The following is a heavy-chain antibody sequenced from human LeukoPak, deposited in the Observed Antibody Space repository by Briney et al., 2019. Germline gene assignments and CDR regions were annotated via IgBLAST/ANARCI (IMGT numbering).Heavy chain of an antibody. CDR1: GYSFTTYW. Sequence: GESLKISCKTSGYSFTTYWIGWVRQMPGKGLEWVGIIYPGDSDTRYSPSLQGQVTISADKSISTAYLQWSSLKASDTAMYYCARHDYGGNSGIRFDYWGQGTLVTVSS. CDR3: ARHDYGGNSGIRFDY. J-gene: IGHJ4*02. V-gene: IGHV5-51*01. D-gene: IGHD4-23*01. CDR2: IYPGDSDT.